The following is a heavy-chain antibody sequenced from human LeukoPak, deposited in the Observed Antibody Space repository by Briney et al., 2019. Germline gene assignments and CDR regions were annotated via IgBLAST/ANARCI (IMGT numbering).Heavy chain of an antibody. CDR2: ISAYNGNT. Sequence: GASVKVSCKASGYTFTSYGISWVRQAPGQRLEWMGWISAYNGNTNYAQKLQGRVTMTTDTSTSTAYMELRSLRSDDTAVYYCARVRITMVRGVIKDWGQGTLVTVSS. CDR3: ARVRITMVRGVIKD. J-gene: IGHJ4*02. V-gene: IGHV1-18*01. CDR1: GYTFTSYG. D-gene: IGHD3-10*01.